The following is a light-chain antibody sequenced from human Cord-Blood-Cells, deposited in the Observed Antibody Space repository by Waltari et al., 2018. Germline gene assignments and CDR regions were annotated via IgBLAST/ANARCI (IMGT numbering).Light chain of an antibody. V-gene: IGKV3-15*01. CDR2: GAS. CDR1: QSVSSN. J-gene: IGKJ2*03. Sequence: EIVMTQSPATLSVSPGERATLSCRASQSVSSNLAWNQQTPGQAPRLLIYGASTRATGIPARFSGSGSGTEFTLTISSLQSEDFAVYYCQQYNNWPPFSFGQGTKLEIK. CDR3: QQYNNWPPFS.